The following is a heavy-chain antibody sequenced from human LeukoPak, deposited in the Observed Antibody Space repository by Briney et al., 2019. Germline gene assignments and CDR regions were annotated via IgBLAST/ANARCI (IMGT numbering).Heavy chain of an antibody. D-gene: IGHD3-3*01. Sequence: GGSLRLSCAASGFTFSSYWMSWVRQAPGKGLEWVAFIRYDGSNKYYADSVKGRFTISRDNSKNTLYLQMNSLRAEDTAVYYCARLREIPVFGVVTKSTSYFDYWGQGTLVTDSS. V-gene: IGHV3-33*08. CDR2: IRYDGSNK. CDR3: ARLREIPVFGVVTKSTSYFDY. CDR1: GFTFSSYW. J-gene: IGHJ4*02.